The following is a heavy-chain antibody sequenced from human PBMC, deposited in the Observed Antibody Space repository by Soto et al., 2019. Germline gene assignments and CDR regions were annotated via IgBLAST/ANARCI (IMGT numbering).Heavy chain of an antibody. V-gene: IGHV1-3*01. CDR2: INPGNGDT. D-gene: IGHD3-10*01. CDR3: ARMVRGLSVDY. CDR1: GYIFTNFA. Sequence: GASVKVSCKASGYIFTNFAAHCVRQAPGQRPEWMGWINPGNGDTKYSEKFQGRLAITRDTSANTAYMHLSGLTSEDTAIYYCARMVRGLSVDYWGQGTLVTISS. J-gene: IGHJ4*02.